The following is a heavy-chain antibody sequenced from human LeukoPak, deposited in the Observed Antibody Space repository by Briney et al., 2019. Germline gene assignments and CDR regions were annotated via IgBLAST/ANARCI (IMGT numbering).Heavy chain of an antibody. CDR3: ARDGNPWAFDY. CDR2: ISSSSSSI. Sequence: GGSLRLSCAASGFTFSSYSMNWVRQAPGKGLEWVSYISSSSSSIYYADSVKGRFTISRDNAKNSLYLQMNSLRDADTAVYYCARDGNPWAFDYWGQGTMVTVSS. CDR1: GFTFSSYS. J-gene: IGHJ4*02. D-gene: IGHD1-26*01. V-gene: IGHV3-48*02.